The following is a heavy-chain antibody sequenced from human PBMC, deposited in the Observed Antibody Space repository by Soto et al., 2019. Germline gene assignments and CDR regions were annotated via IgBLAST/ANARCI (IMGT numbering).Heavy chain of an antibody. D-gene: IGHD6-13*01. J-gene: IGHJ4*02. Sequence: PGGSLRLSCAASGFTFSSYWMSWVRQAPGKGLEWVANIKQDGSEKYYVDSVKGRFTISRDNAKNSLYLQMNSLRAEDTAVYYCAKLRVAAAGLYYFDYWGQGTLVTVSS. V-gene: IGHV3-7*03. CDR3: AKLRVAAAGLYYFDY. CDR1: GFTFSSYW. CDR2: IKQDGSEK.